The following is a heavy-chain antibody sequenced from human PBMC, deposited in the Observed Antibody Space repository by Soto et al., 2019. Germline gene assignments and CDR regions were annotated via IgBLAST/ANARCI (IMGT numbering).Heavy chain of an antibody. CDR1: GGSFSGYY. J-gene: IGHJ6*02. CDR3: ARSRRITIFGVDNQWGNYYYYGMDV. V-gene: IGHV4-34*01. CDR2: INHSGST. D-gene: IGHD3-3*01. Sequence: QVQLQQWGAGLLKPSETLSLTCAVYGGSFSGYYWSWIRQPPGKGLEWIGEINHSGSTNYNPSLKSRVTISVDSSKNHFSLKLRSVTAAATAVYYCARSRRITIFGVDNQWGNYYYYGMDVWGQGTTVTVSS.